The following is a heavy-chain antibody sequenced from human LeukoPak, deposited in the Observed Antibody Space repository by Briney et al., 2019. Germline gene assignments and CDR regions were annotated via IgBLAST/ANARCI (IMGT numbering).Heavy chain of an antibody. J-gene: IGHJ6*03. CDR2: IYYNGST. V-gene: IGHV4-39*07. D-gene: IGHD3-10*01. CDR1: GGSISSSSYY. CDR3: ARVEEGYGSGRRENYYYYHMDV. Sequence: PSETLSLTCTVSGGSISSSSYYWGWFRQPPGKGLEWIGRIYYNGSTHYNPSLKSRVTISVDTSKNQFSLKLSSVTAADTAVYYCARVEEGYGSGRRENYYYYHMDVWGKGTTVTISS.